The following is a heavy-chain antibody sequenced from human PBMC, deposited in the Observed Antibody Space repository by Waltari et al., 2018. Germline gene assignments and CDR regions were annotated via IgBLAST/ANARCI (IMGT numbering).Heavy chain of an antibody. Sequence: EVKLVESGGGLVQPGGSLRLSCEASGFVFRSFDMNWVRQAPGKGLEWIAHIRNSGYTRYDSDSVKGRFSISRDNAKESLFLQMKSRRAEDTAVYYCARHGIRLGLYYFDYWGQGALVTVSS. CDR3: ARHGIRLGLYYFDY. CDR2: IRNSGYTR. J-gene: IGHJ4*02. D-gene: IGHD3-9*01. V-gene: IGHV3-48*03. CDR1: GFVFRSFD.